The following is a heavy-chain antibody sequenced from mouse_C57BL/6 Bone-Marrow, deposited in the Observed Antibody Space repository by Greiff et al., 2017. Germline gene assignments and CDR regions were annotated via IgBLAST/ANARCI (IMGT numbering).Heavy chain of an antibody. V-gene: IGHV1-55*01. J-gene: IGHJ4*01. CDR3: ARSGIYYYGSSYAYAMDY. CDR2: IYPGSGST. D-gene: IGHD1-1*01. CDR1: GYTFTSYW. Sequence: VQLQQPGAELVKPGASVKMSCKASGYTFTSYWITWVKQRPGQGLEWIGDIYPGSGSTNYNEKFKSKATLTVDTSSSTAYMQLSSLTSEDSAVYYWARSGIYYYGSSYAYAMDYWGQGTSVTVSS.